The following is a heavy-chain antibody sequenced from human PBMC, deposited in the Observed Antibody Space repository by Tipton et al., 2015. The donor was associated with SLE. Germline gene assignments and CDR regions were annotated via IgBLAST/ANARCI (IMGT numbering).Heavy chain of an antibody. CDR1: GFTFSSYW. CDR3: ARDSGSYYYDSSGYYSDY. J-gene: IGHJ4*02. D-gene: IGHD3-22*01. V-gene: IGHV3-7*01. Sequence: GSLRLSCAASGFTFSSYWMSWVRQAPGKGLEWVANIKQDGSEKYYVDSVKGRFTISRDNAKNSLYLQMNSLRAEDTAVYYCARDSGSYYYDSSGYYSDYWGQGTLVTVSS. CDR2: IKQDGSEK.